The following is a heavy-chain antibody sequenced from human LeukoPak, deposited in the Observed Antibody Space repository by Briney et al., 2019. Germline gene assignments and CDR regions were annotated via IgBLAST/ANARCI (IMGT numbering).Heavy chain of an antibody. CDR2: INPNSGGA. V-gene: IGHV1-2*02. D-gene: IGHD5-12*01. Sequence: ASVTVSCTASGYTFIGYYIHWVRQAPGQGLEWLGWINPNSGGANYAQKFQGRVTMTRDTSISTAYMELSRLASDDTAVYFCARAYTGFEAFDYWGQGTLVTVSS. CDR1: GYTFIGYY. J-gene: IGHJ4*02. CDR3: ARAYTGFEAFDY.